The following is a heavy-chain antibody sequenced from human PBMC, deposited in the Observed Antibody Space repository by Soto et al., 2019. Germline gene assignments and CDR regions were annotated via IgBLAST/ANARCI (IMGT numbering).Heavy chain of an antibody. D-gene: IGHD3-3*01. V-gene: IGHV3-33*01. CDR2: IWYDGSNK. J-gene: IGHJ4*02. Sequence: QVQLVESGGGVVQPGRSLRLSCAASGFTFSSYGMHWVRQAPGKGLEWVAVIWYDGSNKYYADSVKGRFTISRDNSKNTLYLQMNSLRAEDTAVYYWARGLRFLDYWGQGTLVTVSS. CDR1: GFTFSSYG. CDR3: ARGLRFLDY.